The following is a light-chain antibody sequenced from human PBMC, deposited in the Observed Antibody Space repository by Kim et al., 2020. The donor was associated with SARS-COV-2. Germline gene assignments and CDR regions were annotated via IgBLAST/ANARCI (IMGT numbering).Light chain of an antibody. CDR3: QQRSNWIT. V-gene: IGKV3-11*01. CDR2: DAS. CDR1: QSVSSY. Sequence: SLSPGERATLSCRASQSVSSYLAGYQQKPGQAPRLLIYDASTRATGIPARFSGSRSGTDFTLTISSLEPEDFAVYYCQQRSNWITFGQGTRLEIK. J-gene: IGKJ5*01.